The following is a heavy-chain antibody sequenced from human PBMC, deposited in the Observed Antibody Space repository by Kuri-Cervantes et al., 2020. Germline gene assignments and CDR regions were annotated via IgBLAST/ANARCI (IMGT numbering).Heavy chain of an antibody. D-gene: IGHD2-8*02. CDR3: ARGFYCTGGVCSYYYYMDV. V-gene: IGHV3-21*01. J-gene: IGHJ6*03. Sequence: GGSLRLSCAASGFTFSSYSMSWVRQAPGKGLEWVSFISGSSTYIYYADSVKGRFTISRDNAKNSLYLQMNSLKAEDTAVYYCARGFYCTGGVCSYYYYMDVWGKGTTVTVSS. CDR2: ISGSSTYI. CDR1: GFTFSSYS.